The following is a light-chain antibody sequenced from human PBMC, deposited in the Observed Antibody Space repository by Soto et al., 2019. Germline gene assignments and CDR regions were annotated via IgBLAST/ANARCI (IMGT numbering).Light chain of an antibody. CDR1: QSISSD. Sequence: ETVLTQSPATLSLSPGERGTLSCGASQSISSDLAWYQQRPGQAPRLLIYDASNRATGIPARFSGSGSGTDFTLTISSLGPEDFAVYYCQQRSNWPITFGQGTRLEI. J-gene: IGKJ5*01. CDR2: DAS. V-gene: IGKV3-11*01. CDR3: QQRSNWPIT.